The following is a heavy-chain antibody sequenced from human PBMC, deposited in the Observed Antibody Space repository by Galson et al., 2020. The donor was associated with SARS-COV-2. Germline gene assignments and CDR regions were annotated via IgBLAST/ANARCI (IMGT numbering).Heavy chain of an antibody. CDR1: GASVSNSDYY. J-gene: IGHJ4*02. V-gene: IGHV4-39*01. CDR2: FLYSEDT. CDR3: ARHDDVDAGLWRGYY. Sequence: SETLSLTCTVSGASVSNSDYYWGWIRQPPGKGLEWIGTFLYSEDTYYNPSLKSRVTISVDTSTNQFSLKLTAVTAADTAIYYCARHDDVDAGLWRGYYWGQGTLVTVSS. D-gene: IGHD5-18*01.